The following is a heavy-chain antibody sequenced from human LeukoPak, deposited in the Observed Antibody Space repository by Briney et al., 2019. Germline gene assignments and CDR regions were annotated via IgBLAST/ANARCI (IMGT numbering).Heavy chain of an antibody. CDR3: ATSDSYYYDSSGYFLNY. J-gene: IGHJ4*02. V-gene: IGHV3-66*01. CDR2: IYSGGST. D-gene: IGHD3-22*01. CDR1: GFTVSSNY. Sequence: GGSLRLSCAASGFTVSSNYMGWVRQAPGKGLEWVSVIYSGGSTYYADSVKGRFTISRDNSKNTLYLQMNSLRAEDTAVYYCATSDSYYYDSSGYFLNYWGQGTLVTVSS.